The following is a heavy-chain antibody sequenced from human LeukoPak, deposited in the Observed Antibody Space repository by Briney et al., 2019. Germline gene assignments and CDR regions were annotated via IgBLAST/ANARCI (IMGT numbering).Heavy chain of an antibody. CDR3: AKVGSGEYYFDY. CDR2: ISGSGGST. V-gene: IGHV3-23*01. D-gene: IGHD3-10*01. J-gene: IGHJ4*02. Sequence: GGSLRLSCAASGFTFSSYAMSWVRQAPGKGLEWVSAISGSGGSTYYADSVKGRFTISRDNSKHTLHLQMNSLRGEDTAVYYCAKVGSGEYYFDYWGQGTRVTVSS. CDR1: GFTFSSYA.